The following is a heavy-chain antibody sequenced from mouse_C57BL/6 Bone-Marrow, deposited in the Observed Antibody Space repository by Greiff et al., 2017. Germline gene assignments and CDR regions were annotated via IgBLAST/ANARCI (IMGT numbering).Heavy chain of an antibody. CDR1: GYTFTSYW. CDR3: AREPYYHGDFDV. V-gene: IGHV1-69*01. J-gene: IGHJ1*03. D-gene: IGHD1-1*01. CDR2: IDPSDSYT. Sequence: QVQLQQPGAELVMPGASVKLSCKASGYTFTSYWMHWVKQRPGQGLEWIGVIDPSDSYTNYNQKFKGKSTLTVDKSSSTAYMQRSSLPSEESAVYYCAREPYYHGDFDVWGTGTTVTVSS.